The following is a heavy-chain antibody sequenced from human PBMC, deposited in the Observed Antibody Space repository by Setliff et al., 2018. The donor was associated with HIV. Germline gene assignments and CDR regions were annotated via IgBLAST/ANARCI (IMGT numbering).Heavy chain of an antibody. D-gene: IGHD3-10*01. CDR1: NVAISSNSYY. CDR3: ARQPLYFGEPYYFDY. CDR2: ISQSGTT. Sequence: SETLSLTCDVYNVAISSNSYYWGWIRQPPGKGLEWIGSISQSGTTYYSPSLKNRVTISVDTSRNRFSLKLGSVSASDTANYYCARQPLYFGEPYYFDYWGLVTLVTVSS. V-gene: IGHV4-39*01. J-gene: IGHJ4*02.